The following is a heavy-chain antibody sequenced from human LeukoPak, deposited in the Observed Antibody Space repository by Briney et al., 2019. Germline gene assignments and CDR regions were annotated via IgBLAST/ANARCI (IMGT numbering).Heavy chain of an antibody. CDR3: ARVELAPYYYYMNV. Sequence: PGGSLRLSCAASGFSISSHEMNWVRQAPGKGLEWVSHISSSGSTIWYADSVKGRFTISRDNAKNSLYLQMNSPRAEDTAVYYCARVELAPYYYYMNVWGKGTTVTVSS. D-gene: IGHD1-7*01. V-gene: IGHV3-48*03. CDR1: GFSISSHE. CDR2: ISSSGSTI. J-gene: IGHJ6*03.